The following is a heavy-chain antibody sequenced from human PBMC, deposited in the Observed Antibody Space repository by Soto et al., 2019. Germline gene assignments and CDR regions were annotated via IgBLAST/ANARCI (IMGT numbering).Heavy chain of an antibody. D-gene: IGHD2-15*01. CDR1: GFNFNSHA. CDR3: ARVDTPTVRVGMDV. J-gene: IGHJ6*02. V-gene: IGHV3-23*01. CDR2: ISANIIST. Sequence: EVQLLESGGGLVQLGGSLRLSCAASGFNFNSHAMTWVRQAPGKGLEWVSTISANIISTYYADSVKGRFTISRDNSKNTLYLQMSSLRVEDTAVYHCARVDTPTVRVGMDVWGQGTTVTVSS.